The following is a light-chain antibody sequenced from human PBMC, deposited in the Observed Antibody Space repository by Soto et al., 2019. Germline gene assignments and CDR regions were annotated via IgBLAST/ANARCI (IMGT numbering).Light chain of an antibody. Sequence: EIVLTQSPGTLSLSPGEGATLSCRASQDVDNNFLAWYQQRPGQAPRLLIYASSRRATGIPDRFSGSGSGTDFTLTISRVGPEDIAVYFCQQYYSSITFGGGTKVEVK. J-gene: IGKJ4*01. CDR1: QDVDNNF. CDR2: ASS. CDR3: QQYYSSIT. V-gene: IGKV3-20*01.